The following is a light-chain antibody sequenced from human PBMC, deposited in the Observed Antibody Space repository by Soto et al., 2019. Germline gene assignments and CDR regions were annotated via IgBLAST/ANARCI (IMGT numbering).Light chain of an antibody. CDR3: QQANSFPLT. J-gene: IGKJ4*01. Sequence: DIQMTQSPSTLSASVGARVTITCRASQRISSWLAWYQQKPGKAPNLLIYKAATLESGVTSRFSGSGSGTEFTLTVSSVQPDDFATYYCQQANSFPLTFGGGTKVDIK. CDR2: KAA. CDR1: QRISSW. V-gene: IGKV1-5*03.